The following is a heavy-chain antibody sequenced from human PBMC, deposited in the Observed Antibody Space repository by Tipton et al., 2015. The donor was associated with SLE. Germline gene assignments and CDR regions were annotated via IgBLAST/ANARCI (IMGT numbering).Heavy chain of an antibody. CDR1: GGSISSGSYY. D-gene: IGHD4-11*01. Sequence: LSLTCTVSGGSISSGSYYWSWIRQPAGKGLEWVAVIWYDGSNKYYADSVKGRFTISRDNSKNTLYLQMNSLRAEDTAVYYCAKGGATVTTNWYFDLWGRGTLVTVSS. CDR2: IWYDGSNK. CDR3: AKGGATVTTNWYFDL. V-gene: IGHV3-33*06. J-gene: IGHJ2*01.